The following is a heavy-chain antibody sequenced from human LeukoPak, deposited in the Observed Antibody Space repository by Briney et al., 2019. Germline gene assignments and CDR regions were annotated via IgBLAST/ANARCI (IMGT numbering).Heavy chain of an antibody. CDR1: GGSISGRRYY. Sequence: SETLSLTCSVSGGSISGRRYYWGWIRQPPGRGLEWIGSIHYDGATYYNPSLKSRVTMSVDTSKNQVSLKLRSGTAADTAVYYCARLRNDYYDYVWGSSYYFDYWGQGTLVTVSS. D-gene: IGHD3-16*01. CDR3: ARLRNDYYDYVWGSSYYFDY. CDR2: IHYDGAT. J-gene: IGHJ4*02. V-gene: IGHV4-39*01.